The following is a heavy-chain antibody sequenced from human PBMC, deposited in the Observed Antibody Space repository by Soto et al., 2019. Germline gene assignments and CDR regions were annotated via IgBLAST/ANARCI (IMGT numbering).Heavy chain of an antibody. CDR3: AKGVGWNYLDY. D-gene: IGHD1-1*01. J-gene: IGHJ4*02. V-gene: IGHV3-30*18. CDR2: ISNDGTDK. CDR1: GFTFSHYG. Sequence: QVQLVESGGGVVQPGRSLRLSCAASGFTFSHYGLHWVRQAPGTGLEWVALISNDGTDKYYGDAVKGRFPISRDNSKNTLYLQMDSLRTEDTGVYYCAKGVGWNYLDYRGQGTLVTVAS.